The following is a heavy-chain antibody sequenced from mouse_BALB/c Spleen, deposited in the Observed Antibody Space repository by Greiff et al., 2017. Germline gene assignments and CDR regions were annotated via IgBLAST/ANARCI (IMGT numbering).Heavy chain of an antibody. D-gene: IGHD1-1*01. CDR1: GFSLTSYG. CDR3: ARESLYGSSPAWFAY. Sequence: VQLQQSGPGLVAPSQSLSITCTVSGFSLTSYGVHWVRQPPGKGLEWLGVIWAGGSTNYNSALMSRLSISKDNSKSQVFLKMNSLQTDDTAMYYCARESLYGSSPAWFAYWGQGTLVTVSA. J-gene: IGHJ3*01. V-gene: IGHV2-9*02. CDR2: IWAGGST.